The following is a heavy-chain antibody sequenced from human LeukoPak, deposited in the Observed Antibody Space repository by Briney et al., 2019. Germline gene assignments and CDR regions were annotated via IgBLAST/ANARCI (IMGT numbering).Heavy chain of an antibody. V-gene: IGHV3-21*01. Sequence: PGGSLRLSCAASGFAFSSYSMNWVRQAPGKGLEWVSSISSSSSYIYYADSVKGRFTISRDNSKNTLYLQMNSLRAEDTAVYYCAKDWSYIAAAGTGDYWGQGTLVTVSS. J-gene: IGHJ4*02. CDR1: GFAFSSYS. D-gene: IGHD6-13*01. CDR3: AKDWSYIAAAGTGDY. CDR2: ISSSSSYI.